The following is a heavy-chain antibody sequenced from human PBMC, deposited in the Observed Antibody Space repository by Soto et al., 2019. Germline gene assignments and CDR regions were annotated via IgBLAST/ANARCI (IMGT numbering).Heavy chain of an antibody. V-gene: IGHV4-39*01. CDR2: VFYNGNT. CDR3: ARCPDWGSGTD. D-gene: IGHD3-10*01. Sequence: QVQLQESGPRLVKPSETLSLTCTVSGGSIRSSSYYWVWIRQLPGKGLERIGSVFYNGNTYYSPYLKSPITISVDTSQNQFYLRLYSVAAADAALYHCARCPDWGSGTDWGQGIPVTVSS. J-gene: IGHJ4*02. CDR1: GGSIRSSSYY.